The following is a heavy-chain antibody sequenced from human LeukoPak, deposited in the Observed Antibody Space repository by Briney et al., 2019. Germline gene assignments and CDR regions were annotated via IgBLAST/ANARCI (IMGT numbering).Heavy chain of an antibody. CDR1: GFTFSSYA. Sequence: RGSLRLSCAASGFTFSSYAMSWVRQAPGKGLEWVSAISGSGGSTYYADSVKGRFTISRDNSKNTLYLQMNSLRAEDTAVYYCAKDTGRTNYYDGYWGQGTMVTVSS. CDR2: ISGSGGST. CDR3: AKDTGRTNYYDGY. J-gene: IGHJ3*01. D-gene: IGHD3-22*01. V-gene: IGHV3-23*01.